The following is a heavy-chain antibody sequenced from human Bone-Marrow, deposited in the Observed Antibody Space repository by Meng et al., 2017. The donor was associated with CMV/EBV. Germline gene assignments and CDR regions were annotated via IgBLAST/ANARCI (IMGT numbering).Heavy chain of an antibody. CDR3: ARDIDPYSSSWAFDY. CDR2: IYYSGST. J-gene: IGHJ4*02. D-gene: IGHD6-13*01. Sequence: SETLSLTCTVSGGSFSSYYWSWIRQPPGKGLEWIGYIYYSGSTNYNPSLKSRVTISVDTSKNQFSLKLSSVTAADTAVYYCARDIDPYSSSWAFDYWGQGTLVTVSS. CDR1: GGSFSSYY. V-gene: IGHV4-59*01.